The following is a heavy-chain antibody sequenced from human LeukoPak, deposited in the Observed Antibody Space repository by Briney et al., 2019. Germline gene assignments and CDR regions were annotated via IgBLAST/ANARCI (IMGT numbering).Heavy chain of an antibody. CDR2: IKQDGSEK. D-gene: IGHD2-2*01. CDR3: ARRRYCSDTSCYFYFYYMDV. CDR1: GFTFSSYS. J-gene: IGHJ6*03. Sequence: GGSLRLSCAASGFTFSSYSMNWVRQAPGKGLEWVANIKQDGSEKYYVDSVKGRFTISRDNANNSLYLQMNSLRAEDTAVYYCARRRYCSDTSCYFYFYYMDVWGKGTTVTVSS. V-gene: IGHV3-7*01.